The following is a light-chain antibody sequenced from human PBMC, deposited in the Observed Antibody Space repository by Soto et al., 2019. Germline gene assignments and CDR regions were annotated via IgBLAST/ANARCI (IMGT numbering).Light chain of an antibody. Sequence: EIVVTQTPGPMSLSPGERATLSCIASQSVSNNYLAWYQQKPGQAPRLLIYGASNRATGIPDRFSGSGSGTDFTLTISRLEPEDFAVYYCQQYGSSGTFGQGTKVDIK. CDR1: QSVSNNY. CDR3: QQYGSSGT. J-gene: IGKJ1*01. V-gene: IGKV3-20*01. CDR2: GAS.